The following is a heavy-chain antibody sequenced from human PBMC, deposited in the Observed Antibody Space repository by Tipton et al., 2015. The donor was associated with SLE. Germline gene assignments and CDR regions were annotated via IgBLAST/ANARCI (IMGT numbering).Heavy chain of an antibody. J-gene: IGHJ4*02. D-gene: IGHD6-6*01. CDR2: ISYDGSNK. Sequence: SLRLSCAASGFTFSSYGMHWVRQAPGKGLEWVAVISYDGSNKYYADSVKGRFTISRDNSKNTLYLQMNSLRAEDTAVYYCAKSNSSSCLDYWGQGTLVTVSS. V-gene: IGHV3-30*18. CDR1: GFTFSSYG. CDR3: AKSNSSSCLDY.